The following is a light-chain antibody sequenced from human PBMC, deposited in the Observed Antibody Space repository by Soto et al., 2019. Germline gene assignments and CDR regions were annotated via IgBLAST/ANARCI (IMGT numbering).Light chain of an antibody. J-gene: IGKJ5*01. CDR1: QSISSH. CDR2: GAS. V-gene: IGKV1-39*01. CDR3: QQSYSSPIT. Sequence: DLQMTQSPSTLSASVGDRVTITCRASQSISSHLSWYQQKPGKAPKILIYGASSLQSGVPSRFSGSGSVTDFTLTISSLQPEDFATYYCQQSYSSPITFGQGTRLEIK.